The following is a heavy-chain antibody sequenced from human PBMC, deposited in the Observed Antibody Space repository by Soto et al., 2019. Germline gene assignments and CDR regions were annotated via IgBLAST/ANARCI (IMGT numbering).Heavy chain of an antibody. V-gene: IGHV4-34*01. J-gene: IGHJ4*02. CDR3: ARGQGCISTSCYIPFDY. D-gene: IGHD2-2*02. Sequence: SETLSLTCAVYGGSFSGYYWSWIRKPPGKGLEWSGEISHSGSTNYNPSLKSRVTISVDTTKNQFSLKLSSVTAADTAVYYCARGQGCISTSCYIPFDYWGQGTLVTVSS. CDR2: ISHSGST. CDR1: GGSFSGYY.